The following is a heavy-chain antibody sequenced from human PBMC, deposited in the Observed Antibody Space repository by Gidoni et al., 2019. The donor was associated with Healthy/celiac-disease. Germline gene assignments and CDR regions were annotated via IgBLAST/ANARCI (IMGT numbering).Heavy chain of an antibody. V-gene: IGHV4-59*08. J-gene: IGHJ5*02. Sequence: QVQLQESGPGLVKPSETLSLTCTVAGGSISSYYWSWSRQPPGKGLEWIGYIYYSGSTNYHPSLKSRVTISVDTSKNQFSLKLSSVTAADTAVYYCARRVVSGSYQGGWFDPWGQGTLVTVSS. CDR3: ARRVVSGSYQGGWFDP. D-gene: IGHD1-26*01. CDR2: IYYSGST. CDR1: GGSISSYY.